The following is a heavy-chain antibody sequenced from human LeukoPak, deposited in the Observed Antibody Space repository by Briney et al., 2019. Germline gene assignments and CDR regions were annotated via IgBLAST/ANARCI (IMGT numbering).Heavy chain of an antibody. D-gene: IGHD1-26*01. CDR2: INHSGST. Sequence: SETLSLTCAVYGGSFSGYYWSWIRQPPGKGPEWIGEINHSGSTNYNPSLKSRVTISVDTSKNQFSLKLSSVTAADTAVYYCARRCLSCGSYGYFQHWGQGTLVTVSS. V-gene: IGHV4-34*01. CDR1: GGSFSGYY. J-gene: IGHJ1*01. CDR3: ARRCLSCGSYGYFQH.